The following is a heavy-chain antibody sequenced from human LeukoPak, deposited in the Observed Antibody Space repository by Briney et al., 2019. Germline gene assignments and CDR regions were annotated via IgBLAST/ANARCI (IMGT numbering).Heavy chain of an antibody. CDR3: ARTGITMVRGVRGSYFDY. J-gene: IGHJ4*02. CDR2: IKQDGSEK. D-gene: IGHD3-10*01. CDR1: GFTFSSYW. V-gene: IGHV3-7*01. Sequence: GGSLRPSCAASGFTFSSYWMSWVRQAPGKGLEWVANIKQDGSEKYYVDSVKGRFTISRDNAKNSLYLQMNSLRAEDTAVYYCARTGITMVRGVRGSYFDYWGQGTLVTVSS.